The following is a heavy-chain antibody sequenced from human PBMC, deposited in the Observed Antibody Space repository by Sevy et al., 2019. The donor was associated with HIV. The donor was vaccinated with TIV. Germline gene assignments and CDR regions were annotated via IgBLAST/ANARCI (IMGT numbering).Heavy chain of an antibody. V-gene: IGHV3-7*01. CDR1: GFTFSSYW. CDR2: IKQDGSEK. Sequence: GGSLRLSCAASGFTFSSYWMSWVRQAPGKGLEWVANIKQDGSEKYYVDSVKGRFTISRDNAKNSLYLQMNSLRAEDTAVYYCARIGGPVDSSSHLAFDIWGQGTMVTVSS. CDR3: ARIGGPVDSSSHLAFDI. D-gene: IGHD6-6*01. J-gene: IGHJ3*02.